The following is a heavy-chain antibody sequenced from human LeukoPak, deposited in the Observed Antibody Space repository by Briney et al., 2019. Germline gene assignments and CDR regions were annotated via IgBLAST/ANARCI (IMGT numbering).Heavy chain of an antibody. V-gene: IGHV4-61*02. J-gene: IGHJ4*02. CDR3: ARSGGGLGYYDFWSGYSAPFDY. CDR2: IYTSGSI. Sequence: SETLSLTCTVSGGSIISGSYYWSWIRQPAGKGLECVGRIYTSGSINYNPSLNSRVTISVDTSKNQFSLKLSSVTAADPAAYYCARSGGGLGYYDFWSGYSAPFDYWGQGTLVTVSS. D-gene: IGHD3-3*01. CDR1: GGSIISGSYY.